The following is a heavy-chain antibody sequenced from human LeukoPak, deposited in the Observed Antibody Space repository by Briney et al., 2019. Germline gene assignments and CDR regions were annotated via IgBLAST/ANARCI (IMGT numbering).Heavy chain of an antibody. J-gene: IGHJ4*02. CDR2: ISTDGSTT. CDR3: TRDYARAVEY. CDR1: GFTFNSYW. D-gene: IGHD2-2*01. Sequence: GGSLRLSCTASGFTFNSYWMQWFRQDPGKGLVWVSCISTDGSTTRYADSVKGRFTISRDNAKSTLYLQMNSLRAEDTAVYYCTRDYARAVEYWGQGTLATVSS. V-gene: IGHV3-74*01.